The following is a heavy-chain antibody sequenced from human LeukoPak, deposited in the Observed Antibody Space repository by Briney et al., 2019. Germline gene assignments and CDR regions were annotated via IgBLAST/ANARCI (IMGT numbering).Heavy chain of an antibody. J-gene: IGHJ4*02. CDR3: ARDLGTSWESG. CDR1: GGSISSYY. Sequence: PSETLSLTCTVSGGSISSYYWSWIRQPPGKGLEWIGYIYYSGSTNYNPSLKSRVTISVDTSKSQFSLKLSSVTAADTAVYYCARDLGTSWESGWGQGTLVTVSS. CDR2: IYYSGST. V-gene: IGHV4-59*01. D-gene: IGHD6-13*01.